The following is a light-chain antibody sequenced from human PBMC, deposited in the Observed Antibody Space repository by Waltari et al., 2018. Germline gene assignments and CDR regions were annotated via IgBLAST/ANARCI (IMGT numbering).Light chain of an antibody. CDR1: TSDAGGYNY. V-gene: IGLV2-11*01. Sequence: QSALTQPRSVSGSPGQSVTMSCTGTTSDAGGYNYVSWYQQHAGKVPKLMIYDVTKRPSGVPDRFSGSKSGNTASLTISGLQAEDEADYYCCSYSGTYTFVVFGGGTKLTVL. CDR2: DVT. J-gene: IGLJ2*01. CDR3: CSYSGTYTFVV.